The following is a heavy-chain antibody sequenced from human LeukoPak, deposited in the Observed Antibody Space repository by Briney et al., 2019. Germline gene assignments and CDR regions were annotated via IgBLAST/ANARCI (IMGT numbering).Heavy chain of an antibody. CDR3: AKDSLWLGSSTRRGYYYYGMDV. J-gene: IGHJ6*02. D-gene: IGHD3-10*01. CDR2: ISGSGGST. V-gene: IGHV3-23*01. Sequence: GGSLRLSCAASGFTFSSYAMSWVRQAPGKGLEWVSAISGSGGSTYYADSVKGRFTISRDNSKNTLYLQMNSLRAEDTAVYYCAKDSLWLGSSTRRGYYYYGMDVWGQGTTVTVSS. CDR1: GFTFSSYA.